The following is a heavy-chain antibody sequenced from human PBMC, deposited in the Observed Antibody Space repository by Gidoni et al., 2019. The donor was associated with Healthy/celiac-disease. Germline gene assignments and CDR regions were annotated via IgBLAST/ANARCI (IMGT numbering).Heavy chain of an antibody. CDR3: TSQMYYYDSSGYYGYYYYGMDV. V-gene: IGHV3-49*04. J-gene: IGHJ6*02. CDR1: GFTFGDYA. Sequence: EVQLVESGGGLVQPGRSLRLSCTASGFTFGDYAMSWVRPAPGKGLEWVGFIRSKAYGGTTEYAASVKGRFTISRDDSKSIAYLQMNSLKTEDTAVYYCTSQMYYYDSSGYYGYYYYGMDVWGQGTTVTVSS. CDR2: IRSKAYGGTT. D-gene: IGHD3-22*01.